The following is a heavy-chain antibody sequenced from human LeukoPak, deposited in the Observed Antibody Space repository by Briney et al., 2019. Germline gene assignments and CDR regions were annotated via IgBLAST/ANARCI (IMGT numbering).Heavy chain of an antibody. D-gene: IGHD3-10*01. V-gene: IGHV3-23*01. CDR1: GFTFSSYA. CDR3: AKEPAMVRGVIRNWFDP. Sequence: PGRSLRLSCAASGFTFSSYAMSWVRQAPGKGLEWVSAISGSGGSTYYADSVKGRFTISRDNSKNTLYLQMNSLRAEDTAVYYCAKEPAMVRGVIRNWFDPWGQGTLVTVSS. CDR2: ISGSGGST. J-gene: IGHJ5*02.